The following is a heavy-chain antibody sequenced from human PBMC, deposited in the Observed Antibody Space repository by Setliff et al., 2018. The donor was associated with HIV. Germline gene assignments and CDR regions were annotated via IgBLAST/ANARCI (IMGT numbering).Heavy chain of an antibody. D-gene: IGHD2-8*01. CDR3: ARYSLPGCRVGKCYTSFFYYGMDV. Sequence: GESLKISCRASGCSFTGYWIGWVRQMPGKGLECMGIIYPGDSETKYSPSFQGQVTISVDKSFNTAYLQWSSLKASDSARYYCARYSLPGCRVGKCYTSFFYYGMDVWGQGTTVTVSS. V-gene: IGHV5-51*01. J-gene: IGHJ6*02. CDR1: GCSFTGYW. CDR2: IYPGDSET.